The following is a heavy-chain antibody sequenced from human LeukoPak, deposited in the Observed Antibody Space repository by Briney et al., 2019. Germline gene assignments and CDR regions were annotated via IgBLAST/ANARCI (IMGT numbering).Heavy chain of an antibody. V-gene: IGHV1-18*04. CDR1: GYTFTGYY. D-gene: IGHD2-15*01. CDR2: ISAYNGNT. CDR3: ARVGPHGYCSGGSCYTLPWWFDP. Sequence: ASVKVSCEASGYTFTGYYMHWVRQAPGQGLEWMGWISAYNGNTNYAQKLQGRVTMTTDTSTSTAYMELRSLRSDDTAVYYCARVGPHGYCSGGSCYTLPWWFDPWGQGTLVTVSS. J-gene: IGHJ5*02.